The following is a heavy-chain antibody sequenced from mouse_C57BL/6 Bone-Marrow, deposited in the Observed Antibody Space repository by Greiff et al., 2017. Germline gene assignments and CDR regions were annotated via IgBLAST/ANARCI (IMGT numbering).Heavy chain of an antibody. V-gene: IGHV1-72*01. J-gene: IGHJ1*03. CDR3: ALIATVVATSDV. CDR1: GYTFTSYW. CDR2: IDPKSGGT. D-gene: IGHD1-1*01. Sequence: QVQLQQPGAELVKPGASVKLSCKASGYTFTSYWMHWVKQRPGRGLEWIGRIDPKSGGTKYNEKFKGKATLTVDKPSSTAYMQLNSLTSEDSAVYYCALIATVVATSDVWGTGTTVTVSS.